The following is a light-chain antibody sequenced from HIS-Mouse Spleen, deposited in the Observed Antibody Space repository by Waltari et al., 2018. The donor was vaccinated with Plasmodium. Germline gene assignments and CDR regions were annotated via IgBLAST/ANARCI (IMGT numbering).Light chain of an antibody. CDR2: AAS. J-gene: IGKJ3*01. Sequence: AIRMTQSPSSFSASTVDRVTITCRASQGIRSYLAWYQQKPGKAPKLLIYAASTLQSGVPSRFSGSGSGTDFTLTISSLQSEDFAVYYCQQYNNWPFTFGPGTKVDIK. CDR3: QQYNNWPFT. CDR1: QGIRSY. V-gene: IGKV1-8*01.